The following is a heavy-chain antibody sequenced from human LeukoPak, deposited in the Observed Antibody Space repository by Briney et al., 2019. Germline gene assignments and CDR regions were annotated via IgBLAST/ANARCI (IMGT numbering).Heavy chain of an antibody. J-gene: IGHJ3*01. CDR2: ISYSGGAYYNPGTT. V-gene: IGHV4-39*07. CDR3: VSDTDFEGTNAFDV. CDR1: GDSITASGGTY. D-gene: IGHD1-1*01. Sequence: SETLSLTCSVFGDSITASGGTYWGWIRQSPGKRLEWIGTISYSGGAYYNPGTTHYNPSLKSRVTISLDTSKNHFSLRLSSVTAADTAVYYCVSDTDFEGTNAFDVWGQGTMVTVSS.